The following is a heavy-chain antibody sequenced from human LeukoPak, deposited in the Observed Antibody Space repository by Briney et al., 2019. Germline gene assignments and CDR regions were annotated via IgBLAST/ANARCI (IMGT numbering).Heavy chain of an antibody. J-gene: IGHJ4*02. V-gene: IGHV3-48*03. D-gene: IGHD3-9*01. CDR3: ARGDTILDY. CDR1: GFTFSSYE. Sequence: GGSLRLSCAASGFTFSSYEMNWVRQAPGKGLEWVSYISSSGSTIYYADSVKGRFTISRDNAKNSLYLQMNSLRPEDTAVYYCARGDTILDYWGLGTLVTVSS. CDR2: ISSSGSTI.